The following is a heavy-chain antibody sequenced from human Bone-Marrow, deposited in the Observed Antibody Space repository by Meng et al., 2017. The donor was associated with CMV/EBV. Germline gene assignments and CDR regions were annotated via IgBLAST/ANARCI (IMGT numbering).Heavy chain of an antibody. V-gene: IGHV1-8*01. J-gene: IGHJ5*02. CDR1: GYTFTSYD. Sequence: ASVKVSCKASGYTFTSYDINWVRQATGQGLEWMGWINPNSGGTNYAQKFQGRVTMTEDTSTDTAYMELSSLRSEDTAVYYCATERYCSSTSCVGWFDPWGQGTLVTVSS. D-gene: IGHD2-2*01. CDR2: INPNSGGT. CDR3: ATERYCSSTSCVGWFDP.